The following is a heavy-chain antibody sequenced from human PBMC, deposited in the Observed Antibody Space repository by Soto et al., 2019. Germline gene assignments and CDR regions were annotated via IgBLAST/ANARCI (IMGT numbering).Heavy chain of an antibody. CDR2: IYHSGST. CDR3: ARHDGFSSGWIIDY. V-gene: IGHV4-30-2*01. Sequence: SETLSLTCAVSGGSISSGGYSWSWIRQPPGKGLEWIGYIYHSGSTYYNPSLKSRVTISVDTSKNQFSLKLRSVTAADTAVYYCARHDGFSSGWIIDYWGHGTLVTVSS. J-gene: IGHJ4*01. CDR1: GGSISSGGYS. D-gene: IGHD6-19*01.